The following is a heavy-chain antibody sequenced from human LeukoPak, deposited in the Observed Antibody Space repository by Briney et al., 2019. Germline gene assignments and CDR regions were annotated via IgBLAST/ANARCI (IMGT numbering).Heavy chain of an antibody. Sequence: GESLKISCKGGGYSFTNYWIVWVRQMPGKGLEWMGVIYYDDSETQYSPSFQGQVTISVDKSISTVYLQWSALKASDSAMYYCARRYYYGSGSYLDYWGQGTLVTVSS. V-gene: IGHV5-51*01. CDR1: GYSFTNYW. D-gene: IGHD3-10*01. CDR3: ARRYYYGSGSYLDY. J-gene: IGHJ4*02. CDR2: IYYDDSET.